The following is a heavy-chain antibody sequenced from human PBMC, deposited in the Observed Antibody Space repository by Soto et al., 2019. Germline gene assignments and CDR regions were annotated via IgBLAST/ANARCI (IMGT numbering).Heavy chain of an antibody. D-gene: IGHD4-4*01. CDR1: GFTFSSYA. V-gene: IGHV3-30-3*01. J-gene: IGHJ4*02. CDR3: ASSVSSYFDY. Sequence: ESGGGVVQPGRSLRLSCAASGFTFSSYAMHWVRQAPGKGLEWVAVISYDGSNKYYADSVKGRFTISRDNSKNTLYLQMNSLRAEDTAVYYCASSVSSYFDYWGQGTLVTVSS. CDR2: ISYDGSNK.